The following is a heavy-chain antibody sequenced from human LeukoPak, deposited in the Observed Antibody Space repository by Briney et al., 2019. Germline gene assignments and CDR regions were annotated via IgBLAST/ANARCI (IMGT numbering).Heavy chain of an antibody. V-gene: IGHV3-30-3*01. CDR1: GFTFSSYA. D-gene: IGHD6-19*01. CDR3: ARAEGRWSSSGLTGYFDY. Sequence: PGGSLRLPCAASGFTFSSYAMHWVRQAPGKGLEWVAVISYDGSNKYYADSVKGRFTISRDNSKNTLYLQMNSLRAEDTAVYYCARAEGRWSSSGLTGYFDYWGQGTLVTVSS. J-gene: IGHJ4*02. CDR2: ISYDGSNK.